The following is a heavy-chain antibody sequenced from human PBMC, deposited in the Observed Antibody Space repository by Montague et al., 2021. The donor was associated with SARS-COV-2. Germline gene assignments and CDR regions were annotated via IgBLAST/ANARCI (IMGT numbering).Heavy chain of an antibody. V-gene: IGHV4-4*02. Sequence: SETLSLTCAVSGGSISSSHWWSWVRQPPGKGLEWIGEIYHSGSTNYNPSLKSRATISVDTSKNQFSLKLSSVTAADTAVYYCARGYQLRFLEWSSRQSTFDYWGQGTLVTVSS. CDR2: IYHSGST. J-gene: IGHJ4*02. D-gene: IGHD3-3*01. CDR3: ARGYQLRFLEWSSRQSTFDY. CDR1: GGSISSSHW.